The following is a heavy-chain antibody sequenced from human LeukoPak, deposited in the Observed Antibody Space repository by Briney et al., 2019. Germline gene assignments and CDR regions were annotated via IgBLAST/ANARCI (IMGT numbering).Heavy chain of an antibody. CDR2: MNPNSGNT. D-gene: IGHD3-22*01. CDR1: GYTFTSYD. J-gene: IGHJ3*02. Sequence: ASVKVSCKASGYTFTSYDINWVRQATGQGLEWMGWMNPNSGNTGYAQKFQGRVTITRNTSISTAYMELSSLRSEDTAVYYCARDWRIYYYDSSDAFDIWGQGTMVTVSS. V-gene: IGHV1-8*03. CDR3: ARDWRIYYYDSSDAFDI.